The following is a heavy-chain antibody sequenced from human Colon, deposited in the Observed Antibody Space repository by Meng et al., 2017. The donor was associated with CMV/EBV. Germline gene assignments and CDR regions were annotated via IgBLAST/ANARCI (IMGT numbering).Heavy chain of an antibody. CDR3: ARNSCSSVNCNVGDGLNM. CDR1: GYRFTSYG. D-gene: IGHD2-2*01. CDR2: ISVYHGDT. V-gene: IGHV1-18*01. Sequence: ASVKVSCKASGYRFTSYGIDWVRQAPGQGLEWMGWISVYHGDTAYAHKFQDRVTMTTDTSTSTAYMELRRLTSDDTADYYCARNSCSSVNCNVGDGLNMWGQGTRVTVSS. J-gene: IGHJ3*02.